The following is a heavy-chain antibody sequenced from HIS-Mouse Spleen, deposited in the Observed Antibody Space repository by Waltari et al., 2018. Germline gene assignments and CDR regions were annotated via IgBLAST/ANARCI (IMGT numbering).Heavy chain of an antibody. CDR1: GGSISSSSYY. CDR3: AREIPYSSSWYDWYFDL. D-gene: IGHD6-13*01. V-gene: IGHV4-39*07. J-gene: IGHJ2*01. Sequence: QLQLQESGPGLVKPSETLSLTCTVSGGSISSSSYYWGWIRQPPGKGLEWIGSIYSGSTYYNPALKSRVTISVDTSKNQCSLKLSSVTAADTAVYYCAREIPYSSSWYDWYFDLWGRGTLVTVSS. CDR2: IYSGST.